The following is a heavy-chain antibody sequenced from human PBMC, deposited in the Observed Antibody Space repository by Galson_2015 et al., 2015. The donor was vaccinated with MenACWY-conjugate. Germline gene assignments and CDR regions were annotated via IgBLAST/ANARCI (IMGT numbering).Heavy chain of an antibody. CDR1: GFTFGIYT. Sequence: SLRLSCAASGFTFGIYTMNWVRQAPGKGLEWVSYISSSSGTIYYADSVKGRFTISRDNAKNSLYLQMNSLRVKDTAMYFCARDPYGDYYFDYWGQGTLVTVSS. D-gene: IGHD4-17*01. CDR3: ARDPYGDYYFDY. CDR2: ISSSSGTI. J-gene: IGHJ4*02. V-gene: IGHV3-48*04.